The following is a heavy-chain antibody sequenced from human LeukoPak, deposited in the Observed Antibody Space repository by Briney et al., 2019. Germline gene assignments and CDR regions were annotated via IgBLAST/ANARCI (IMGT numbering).Heavy chain of an antibody. Sequence: PGGSLRLSCAASGFTFSNYWIHWVRQAPGKGLVWVSRIDNAGSITTYADSVKGRFTISRDNAENTLYLQMNSLRVEDTAVYYCARDYGGNNGVDYWGQGTLVTVS. D-gene: IGHD4-23*01. CDR2: IDNAGSIT. CDR3: ARDYGGNNGVDY. V-gene: IGHV3-74*03. J-gene: IGHJ4*02. CDR1: GFTFSNYW.